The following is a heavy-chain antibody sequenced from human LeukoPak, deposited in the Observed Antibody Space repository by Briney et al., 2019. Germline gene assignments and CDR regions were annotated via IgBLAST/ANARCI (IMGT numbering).Heavy chain of an antibody. V-gene: IGHV3-23*01. D-gene: IGHD6-13*01. CDR2: ISGSGGST. J-gene: IGHJ5*02. CDR3: AKSGYSSSWSNAAVYNWFDP. CDR1: GFIFSSHG. Sequence: GGSLRLSCAASGFIFSSHGMNWVRQAPGKGLEWVSVISGSGGSTYYADSVKGRFTISRDNSKNTLYLQMNSLRAEDTAVYYCAKSGYSSSWSNAAVYNWFDPWGQGTLVTVSS.